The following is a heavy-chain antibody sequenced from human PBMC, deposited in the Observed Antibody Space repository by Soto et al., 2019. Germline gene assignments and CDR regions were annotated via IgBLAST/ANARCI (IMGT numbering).Heavy chain of an antibody. CDR2: IYYSGST. CDR3: ARGESYYDFWSGYHRGYYYYGMDV. V-gene: IGHV4-59*01. Sequence: PSETLSLTCTVSGGSISSYYWSWIRQPPGKGLEWIGYIYYSGSTNYNPSLKSRVTISVDTSKNQFSLKLSSVTAADTAVYYCARGESYYDFWSGYHRGYYYYGMDVWGQGTTVTVSS. J-gene: IGHJ6*02. D-gene: IGHD3-3*01. CDR1: GGSISSYY.